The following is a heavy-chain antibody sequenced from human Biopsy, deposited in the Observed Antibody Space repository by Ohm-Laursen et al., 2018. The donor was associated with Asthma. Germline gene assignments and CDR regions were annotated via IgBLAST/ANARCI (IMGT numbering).Heavy chain of an antibody. J-gene: IGHJ4*02. Sequence: SVKVSCKASGDSFSNYAISRVRQAPGQGLEWMGRIIPIFGPTNYAQKFQGRVTISADDSTSTAYMELSSLSSEDTALYYCARGPEYVRSSGALDYWGQGTLVTVS. CDR3: ARGPEYVRSSGALDY. CDR2: IIPIFGPT. D-gene: IGHD2-2*01. CDR1: GDSFSNYA. V-gene: IGHV1-69*13.